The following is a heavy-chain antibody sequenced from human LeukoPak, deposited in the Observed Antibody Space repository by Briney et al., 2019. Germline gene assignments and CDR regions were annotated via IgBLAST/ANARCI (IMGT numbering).Heavy chain of an antibody. CDR1: GITIEHYA. CDR3: AKDPSGYGSGSYVWYFDL. V-gene: IGHV3-9*01. D-gene: IGHD3-10*01. CDR2: ISWNSGSI. Sequence: GRSLRLSCAVSGITIEHYAMHWVRQAPGKGLEWVSGISWNSGSIGYADSVKGRFTISRDNAKNSLYLQMNSLRAEDTALYYCAKDPSGYGSGSYVWYFDLWGRGTLVTVSP. J-gene: IGHJ2*01.